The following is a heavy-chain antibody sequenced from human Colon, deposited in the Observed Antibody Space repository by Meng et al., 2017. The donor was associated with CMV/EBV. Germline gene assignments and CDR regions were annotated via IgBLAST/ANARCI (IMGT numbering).Heavy chain of an antibody. V-gene: IGHV3-15*01. CDR2: ITNKADGGTI. J-gene: IGHJ6*02. CDR1: GFTFGNAW. CDR3: ARDLRSRGGRGYYYYGMDV. Sequence: GESLKISCAASGFTFGNAWMTWVRQAPGKGLEWVGRITNKADGGTIDYAAPVKGRFSISRDNSKNTLYLQMNSLRAEDTAVYYCARDLRSRGGRGYYYYGMDVWGQGTTVTVSS.